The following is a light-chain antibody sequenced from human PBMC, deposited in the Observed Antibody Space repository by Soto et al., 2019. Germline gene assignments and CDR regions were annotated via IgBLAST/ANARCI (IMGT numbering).Light chain of an antibody. CDR3: SSYTTSSSWV. CDR1: SSDVGGYNY. V-gene: IGLV2-14*01. Sequence: QSALTQPASVSGSPGQSITISCTGTSSDVGGYNYVSWFQQHPGKAPKLMIYVVSNRPSGISNRFSASKSGNTASLTISGLQAEEEADDYCSSYTTSSSWVFGGGTKLTVL. J-gene: IGLJ3*02. CDR2: VVS.